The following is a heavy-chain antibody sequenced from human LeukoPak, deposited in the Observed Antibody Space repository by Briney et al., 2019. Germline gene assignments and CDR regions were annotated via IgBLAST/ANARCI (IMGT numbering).Heavy chain of an antibody. V-gene: IGHV4-39*07. J-gene: IGHJ6*02. CDR3: ARVRYSYGSYYYYGMDV. Sequence: PSETLSLTCTVSGGSISSSSYYWGWIRQPPGKGLEWIGSIYYSGSTYYNPSLKSRVTISVDTSKNQFSLKLSSVTAADTAVYYCARVRYSYGSYYYYGMDVWGQGTTVTVSS. CDR1: GGSISSSSYY. CDR2: IYYSGST. D-gene: IGHD5-18*01.